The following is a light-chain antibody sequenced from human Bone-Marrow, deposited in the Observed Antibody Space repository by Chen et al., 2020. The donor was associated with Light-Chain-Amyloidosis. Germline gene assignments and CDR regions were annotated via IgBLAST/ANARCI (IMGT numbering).Light chain of an antibody. CDR1: SSDVGGDNH. J-gene: IGLJ1*01. CDR2: EVT. V-gene: IGLV2-14*01. CDR3: SAYTIAGALV. Sequence: QSALTQPASVSGSPGQSITISCTGTSSDVGGDNHVSWYQQHPDKAPKLMIYEVTNRPSWVPDRFSGSKSDNTASLTIAGLQTEAEADYCCSAYTIAGALVFGSGTRVTVL.